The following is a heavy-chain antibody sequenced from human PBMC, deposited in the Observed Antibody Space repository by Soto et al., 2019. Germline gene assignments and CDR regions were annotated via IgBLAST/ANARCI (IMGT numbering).Heavy chain of an antibody. CDR2: ISSISSTI. V-gene: IGHV3-48*01. CDR3: ARGHALYAFDM. J-gene: IGHJ3*02. CDR1: GFTFSSYS. Sequence: GRSLRLSCAASGFTFSSYSMNWVRQAPGKGLEWVSYISSISSTIYYADSVKGRFTISRDNAKNSLYLQMNSLRAEDTAVYYCARGHALYAFDMWGHGTMVTVS.